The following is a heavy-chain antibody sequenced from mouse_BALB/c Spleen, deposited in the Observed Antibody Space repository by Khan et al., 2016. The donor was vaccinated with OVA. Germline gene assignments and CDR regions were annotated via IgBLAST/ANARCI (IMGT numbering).Heavy chain of an antibody. J-gene: IGHJ3*01. CDR1: GYTFTTYW. V-gene: IGHV1-7*01. Sequence: QVQLQQSGAELAKPGASVKMSCKASGYTFTTYWMHWIKQRPGQGLEWIGYINPSTSYTEYSQKFKDKATLTADKSSRTAYMQLSSLTSEDSAIYYSKRRGLYGIMANWGKGTLGTVST. D-gene: IGHD2-1*01. CDR2: INPSTSYT. CDR3: KRRGLYGIMAN.